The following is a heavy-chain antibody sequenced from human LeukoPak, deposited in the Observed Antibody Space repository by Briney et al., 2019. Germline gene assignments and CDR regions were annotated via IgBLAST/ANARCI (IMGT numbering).Heavy chain of an antibody. J-gene: IGHJ6*03. CDR2: ISAYNGNT. Sequence: EASVKVSCKASGYTFTSYGISWVRQAPGQGLEWMGWISAYNGNTNYAQKLQGRVTMTTDTSTSTAYMELRSLRSDDTAAYYCARRHYGDYYMDVWGKGTTVTVSS. D-gene: IGHD4-17*01. CDR3: ARRHYGDYYMDV. CDR1: GYTFTSYG. V-gene: IGHV1-18*01.